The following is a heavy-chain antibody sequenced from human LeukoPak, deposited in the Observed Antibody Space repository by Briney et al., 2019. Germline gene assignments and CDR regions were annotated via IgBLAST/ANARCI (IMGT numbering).Heavy chain of an antibody. CDR2: INPNSGGT. V-gene: IGHV1-2*02. CDR1: GYTFTGYY. CDR3: ARLKERWLRFNYYYYMDV. J-gene: IGHJ6*03. Sequence: ASVKVSCKASGYTFTGYYMHWVRQAPGPGLEWMGWINPNSGGTNYAQKFQGRVTMTRDTSISTASMELSRLRSDDTAVYYCARLKERWLRFNYYYYMDVWGKGTTVTVSS. D-gene: IGHD5-12*01.